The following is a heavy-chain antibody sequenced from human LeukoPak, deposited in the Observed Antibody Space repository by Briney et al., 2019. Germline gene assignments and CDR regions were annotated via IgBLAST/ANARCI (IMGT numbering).Heavy chain of an antibody. J-gene: IGHJ4*02. CDR2: IYPGGSDT. CDR1: GYSFTNYW. D-gene: IGHD1-26*01. CDR3: ARHHSGSYLDF. Sequence: GESLKIPCRGSGYSFTNYWIGWVRQMPGKGPEWMGIIYPGGSDTRYSPSFQGQVTISADKSFSTAYLQWSSLKASDTAMYYCARHHSGSYLDFWGQGTLVSVSS. V-gene: IGHV5-51*01.